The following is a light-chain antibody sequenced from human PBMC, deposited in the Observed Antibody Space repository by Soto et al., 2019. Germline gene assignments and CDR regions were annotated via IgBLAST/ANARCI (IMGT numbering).Light chain of an antibody. CDR2: EVT. J-gene: IGLJ1*01. CDR1: SSDVGGYNY. V-gene: IGLV2-14*03. Sequence: QSALTQPASVSGPPGQSITISCTGTSSDVGGYNYVSWYQQHPGKAPKLMIFEVTNRPSGISNRFSGSRSGNTASLTISDLQAEDEAEYYCNSYTGSNTFVFGTGTKLTVL. CDR3: NSYTGSNTFV.